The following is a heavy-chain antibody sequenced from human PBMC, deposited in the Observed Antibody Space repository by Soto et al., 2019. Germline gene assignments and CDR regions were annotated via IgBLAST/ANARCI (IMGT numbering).Heavy chain of an antibody. Sequence: SETLSLTCIVSGESISSSSYYWGWIRQPPGKGLEWIGSIYSSGRAYYNPSFKSRVAISIDTSKNQFSLKLSSVTATDTAVYYFARQRTTVVTQAYFDHWGQGALVTVSS. V-gene: IGHV4-39*01. J-gene: IGHJ4*02. CDR2: IYSSGRA. CDR1: GESISSSSYY. CDR3: ARQRTTVVTQAYFDH. D-gene: IGHD2-21*02.